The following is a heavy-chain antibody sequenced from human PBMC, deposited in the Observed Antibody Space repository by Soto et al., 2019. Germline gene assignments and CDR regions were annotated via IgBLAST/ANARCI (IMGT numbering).Heavy chain of an antibody. CDR2: INHSGST. J-gene: IGHJ5*02. Sequence: QVQLQQWGAGLLKPSETLSLTCAVYGGSFSGYYWSWIRQPPGKGLEWIGEINHSGSTNYNPSLKSRVTISVDTSNNQFSLKLSSVTAADTAVYYCARVEINWFDPWGQGTLVTVSS. CDR1: GGSFSGYY. D-gene: IGHD3-3*01. V-gene: IGHV4-34*01. CDR3: ARVEINWFDP.